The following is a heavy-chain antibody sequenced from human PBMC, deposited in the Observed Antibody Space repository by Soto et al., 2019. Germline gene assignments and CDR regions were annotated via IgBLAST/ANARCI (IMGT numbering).Heavy chain of an antibody. Sequence: PSXTLSLTCTVSGGSISSGGYYWSWIRQQPGKVLEWIGYIYYNGSTYYNPSLKSRVTISVDTSKNQFSLKLSSVTAADTAVYYCARAAYYYDSSGYYGDYWGQGTLVTVSS. D-gene: IGHD3-22*01. CDR1: GGSISSGGYY. CDR3: ARAAYYYDSSGYYGDY. V-gene: IGHV4-31*03. CDR2: IYYNGST. J-gene: IGHJ4*02.